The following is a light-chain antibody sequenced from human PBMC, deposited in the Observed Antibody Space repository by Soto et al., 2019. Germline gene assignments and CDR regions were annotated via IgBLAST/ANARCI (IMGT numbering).Light chain of an antibody. CDR3: QHYNNWPYT. Sequence: EIVMTQSPATLSVSPGERATLSCRASQSVSSNLAWYQQKPGLAPRLLIYGASNRATGIPARFSGSGSGTDFTLTISSLQSEDFAVYYCQHYNNWPYTFGQGTKLEIK. CDR2: GAS. J-gene: IGKJ2*01. CDR1: QSVSSN. V-gene: IGKV3-15*01.